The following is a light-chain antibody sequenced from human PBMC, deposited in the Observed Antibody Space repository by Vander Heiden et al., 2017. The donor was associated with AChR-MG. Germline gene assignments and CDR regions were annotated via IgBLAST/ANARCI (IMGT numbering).Light chain of an antibody. V-gene: IGKV1-33*01. CDR1: QDISNY. CDR2: DAS. J-gene: IGKJ4*01. Sequence: DIQMTQSPSSLSASVGDRVTITCQASQDISNYLNWYQQKPGKAPKLLIYDASNLETGVPSRFSGSGSGTDFTFTISSLQPEDIATYYCQQEDNLPLTFGGRTKVDIK. CDR3: QQEDNLPLT.